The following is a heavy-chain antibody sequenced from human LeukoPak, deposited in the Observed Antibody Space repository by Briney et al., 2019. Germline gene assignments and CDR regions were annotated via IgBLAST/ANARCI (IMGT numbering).Heavy chain of an antibody. CDR1: GYSISSGYY. Sequence: SETLSLTCTVSGYSISSGYYWGWIRQPPGKGLEWIGSIYHSGSTYYNPSLKSRVTISVDTSKNQFSLKLSSVTAADTAVYYCARGGGDRPFDYWGQGTLVTVSS. D-gene: IGHD2-21*02. V-gene: IGHV4-38-2*02. CDR3: ARGGGDRPFDY. J-gene: IGHJ4*02. CDR2: IYHSGST.